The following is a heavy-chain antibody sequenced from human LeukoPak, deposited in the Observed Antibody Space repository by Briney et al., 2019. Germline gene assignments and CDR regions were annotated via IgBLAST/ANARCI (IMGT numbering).Heavy chain of an antibody. CDR3: AGDPEVWFGELYMDV. CDR1: GFTFSSYE. D-gene: IGHD3-10*01. J-gene: IGHJ6*03. CDR2: ISSSGSTI. V-gene: IGHV3-48*03. Sequence: GGSLRLSCAASGFTFSSYEMNWVRQAPGKGLEWVSYISSSGSTIYYADSVKGRFTISRDNAKNSLYLQMNSLRAEDTAVYYCAGDPEVWFGELYMDVWGKGTTVTVSS.